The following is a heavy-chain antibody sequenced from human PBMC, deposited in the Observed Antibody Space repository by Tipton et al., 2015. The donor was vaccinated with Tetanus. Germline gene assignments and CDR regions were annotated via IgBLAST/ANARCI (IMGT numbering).Heavy chain of an antibody. J-gene: IGHJ3*01. CDR1: GGSISPKY. V-gene: IGHV4-59*01. CDR3: ARAANNSRRRGYDV. Sequence: TLSLTCTVSGGSISPKYWSWIRQSPGKGLEWIGYIYIPEGTIYNPSLQSRVIISVDTSKSQVSLRLTSVTAADTAIYYCARAANNSRRRGYDVWGQGTKVIVSS. CDR2: IYIPEGT. D-gene: IGHD2/OR15-2a*01.